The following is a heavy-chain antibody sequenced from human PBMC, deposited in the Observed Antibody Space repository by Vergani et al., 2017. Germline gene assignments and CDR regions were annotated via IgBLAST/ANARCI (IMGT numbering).Heavy chain of an antibody. CDR1: GFTFSSYG. J-gene: IGHJ6*02. D-gene: IGHD2-15*01. V-gene: IGHV3-30*18. Sequence: QVQLVESGGGVVQPGRSLRLSCAASGFTFSSYGMHWVRQAPGKGLEWVAVISYDGSNKYYADSVKGRFTISRDNSKNTLYLQMNSLRAEDTAVYYCAKDVVDIVVVVAATTYYYGMDVWGQGTTVTVSS. CDR3: AKDVVDIVVVVAATTYYYGMDV. CDR2: ISYDGSNK.